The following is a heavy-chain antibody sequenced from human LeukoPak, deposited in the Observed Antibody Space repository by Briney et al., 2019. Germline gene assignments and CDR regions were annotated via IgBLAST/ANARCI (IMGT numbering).Heavy chain of an antibody. V-gene: IGHV4-34*01. CDR1: GGSFSGYY. D-gene: IGHD6-13*01. Sequence: SETLSLTCAVYGGSFSGYYWSWIRQPPGKGLEWIGEINHSGSTNYNPSLKSRVTISVDTSKNQFSLKLSSVTAADMAVCCCARGMSSSSWYSFDYWGQGTLVTVSS. CDR3: ARGMSSSSWYSFDY. J-gene: IGHJ4*02. CDR2: INHSGST.